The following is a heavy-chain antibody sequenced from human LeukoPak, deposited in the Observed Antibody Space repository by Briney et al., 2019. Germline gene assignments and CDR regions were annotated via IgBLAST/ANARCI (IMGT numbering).Heavy chain of an antibody. CDR2: IYASGST. V-gene: IGHV4-4*07. CDR3: ARGGRRGLYGLDV. D-gene: IGHD2-15*01. Sequence: SETLSLTCTVSGGSISSYSWSWIRQPAGKGLEWIGRIYASGSTNYNPSLQSPVTMSIDTSKNQFSLKLSSVTAADTAVYYCARGGRRGLYGLDVRGQGTSVTVSS. CDR1: GGSISSYS. J-gene: IGHJ6*02.